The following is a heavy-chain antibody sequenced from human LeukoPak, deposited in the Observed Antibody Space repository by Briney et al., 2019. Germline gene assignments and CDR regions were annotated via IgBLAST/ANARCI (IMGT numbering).Heavy chain of an antibody. D-gene: IGHD3-22*01. CDR2: IYHSGSGST. V-gene: IGHV4-30-2*01. CDR3: ARGGRRITMSLGAFDI. J-gene: IGHJ3*02. CDR1: GGSISSGGHS. Sequence: PSQTLSLTCTVSGGSISSGGHSWSWIRQPPGKGLEWIGYIYHSGSGSTYYNPSLKSRVTISVDRSKNQFSLKLSSVTAADTAVYYCARGGRRITMSLGAFDIWGQGTMVTVSS.